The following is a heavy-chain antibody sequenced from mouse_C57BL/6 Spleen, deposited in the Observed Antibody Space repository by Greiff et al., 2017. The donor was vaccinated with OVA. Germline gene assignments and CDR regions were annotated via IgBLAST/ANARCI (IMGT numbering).Heavy chain of an antibody. J-gene: IGHJ3*01. V-gene: IGHV5-17*01. CDR3: ARPGYYGSSWFAY. Sequence: EVKLMESGGGLVKPGGSLKLSCAASGFTFSDYGMHWVRQAPEKGLEWVAYISSGSSTIYYADTVKGRFTISRDNAKNTLFLQMTSLRSEDTAMYYCARPGYYGSSWFAYWGQGTLVTVSA. CDR2: ISSGSSTI. D-gene: IGHD1-1*01. CDR1: GFTFSDYG.